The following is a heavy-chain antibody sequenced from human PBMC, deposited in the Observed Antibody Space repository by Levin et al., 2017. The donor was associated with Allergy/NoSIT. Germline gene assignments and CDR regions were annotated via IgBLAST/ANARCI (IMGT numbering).Heavy chain of an antibody. D-gene: IGHD1-20*01. CDR3: ASTPISGTTDAFDY. Sequence: ETLSLTCAASGLTFNRFWMNWVRQAPGKGLEWVANIKQDGSEKYYVDSVKGRFTISRDNAKNSVYLQMNSLRAEDTALYYCASTPISGTTDAFDYWGQGTLVTVSS. CDR1: GLTFNRFW. V-gene: IGHV3-7*01. CDR2: IKQDGSEK. J-gene: IGHJ4*02.